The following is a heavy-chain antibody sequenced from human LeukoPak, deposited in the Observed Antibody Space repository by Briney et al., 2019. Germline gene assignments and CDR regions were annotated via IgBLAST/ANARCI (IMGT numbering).Heavy chain of an antibody. CDR2: IKQDGSEK. D-gene: IGHD6-13*01. CDR1: GFTFNNYW. Sequence: GGSLRLSCAASGFTFNNYWMTWVRQAPGMGLEWVANIKQDGSEKYYVDSVKGRFTISRDIAKNSLYLQMNSLRAEDTAVYFCARQARTSSWYSLGYYYNYMNVWGKGTTVTISS. V-gene: IGHV3-7*01. CDR3: ARQARTSSWYSLGYYYNYMNV. J-gene: IGHJ6*03.